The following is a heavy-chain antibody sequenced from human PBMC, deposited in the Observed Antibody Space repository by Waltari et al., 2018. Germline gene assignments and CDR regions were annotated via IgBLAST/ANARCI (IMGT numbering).Heavy chain of an antibody. Sequence: QVQLQESGPGLVKPSETLSLTCSVSNGSIHSYFWSWIRQPPGKGLEWIGYIYSTGPADYTPSLGSRVTMSVDTYKNQFSLRLSSVTAADTAVYYCARHGGVASLYYFDYWGQGTLVTVSS. D-gene: IGHD6-6*01. CDR1: NGSIHSYF. J-gene: IGHJ4*02. V-gene: IGHV4-59*08. CDR2: IYSTGPA. CDR3: ARHGGVASLYYFDY.